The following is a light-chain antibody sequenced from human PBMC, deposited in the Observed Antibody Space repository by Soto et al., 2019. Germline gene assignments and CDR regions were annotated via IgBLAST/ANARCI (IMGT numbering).Light chain of an antibody. CDR1: QSLAGNY. CDR2: GAS. Sequence: EIVMTQSPATLSVSPGERATLSCRASQSLAGNYLAWYQQKPGQAPRLLISGASSRATGIPDRFSGSGSGTDFTLTISGLEPEDFAVYYCQQYFSKTTFGPGTKVDIK. V-gene: IGKV3-20*01. J-gene: IGKJ3*01. CDR3: QQYFSKTT.